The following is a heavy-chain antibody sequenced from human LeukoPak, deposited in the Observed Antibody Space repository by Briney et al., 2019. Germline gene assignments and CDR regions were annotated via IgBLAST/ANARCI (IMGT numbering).Heavy chain of an antibody. J-gene: IGHJ3*02. CDR3: ARDRGGGYAYGSVFDI. D-gene: IGHD5-18*01. V-gene: IGHV3-48*04. CDR1: GFTFSTYS. CDR2: ISISSDTI. Sequence: GSLRLSCAASGFTFSTYSMNWVRQAPGKGLEWVSYISISSDTIYYADSVKGRFTISRDNAKNSLYLQMNSLRAEDTAVYYCARDRGGGYAYGSVFDIWGQGTMVTVSS.